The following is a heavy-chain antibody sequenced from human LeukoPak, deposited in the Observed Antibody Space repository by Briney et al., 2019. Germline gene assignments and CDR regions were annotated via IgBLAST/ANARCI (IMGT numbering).Heavy chain of an antibody. D-gene: IGHD3-3*01. CDR2: ISSSGSTI. V-gene: IGHV3-11*01. J-gene: IGHJ4*02. CDR3: ARSVPPGKAYYDFWSGYYSSCLLDY. Sequence: PGGSLRLSCAASGFTFSDYYMSWIRQAPGKGLEWVSYISSSGSTIYYADSVKGRFTISRDNAKNSLYLQMNSLRAEDTAVYYCARSVPPGKAYYDFWSGYYSSCLLDYWGQGTLVTVSS. CDR1: GFTFSDYY.